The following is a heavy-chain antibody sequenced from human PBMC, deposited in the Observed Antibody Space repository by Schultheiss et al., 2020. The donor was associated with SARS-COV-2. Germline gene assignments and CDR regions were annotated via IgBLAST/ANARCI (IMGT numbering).Heavy chain of an antibody. Sequence: GGSLRLSCAASGFTFSDYYMSWIRQAPGKGLEWVSAISGSGGSTYYADSVKGRFTISRDNSKNTLYLQMNSLRAEDTAVYYCAKVGWSGYYEGYYYMDVWGKGTTVTVSS. J-gene: IGHJ6*03. CDR1: GFTFSDYY. CDR2: ISGSGGST. V-gene: IGHV3-23*01. D-gene: IGHD3-3*01. CDR3: AKVGWSGYYEGYYYMDV.